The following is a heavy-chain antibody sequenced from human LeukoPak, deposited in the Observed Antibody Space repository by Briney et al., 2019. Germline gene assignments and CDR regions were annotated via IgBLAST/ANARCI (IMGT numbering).Heavy chain of an antibody. J-gene: IGHJ4*02. D-gene: IGHD6-19*01. Sequence: GGSLRLSCAASGFTFSSYAMSWVRQVPGKGLEWVSGISGGGGSTYYADSVKGRFTISRDNSENTLYLQMNSLRAEDTAIYYCAKDQGSGGWHIGLNYWGQGTLVTVSS. V-gene: IGHV3-23*01. CDR1: GFTFSSYA. CDR2: ISGGGGST. CDR3: AKDQGSGGWHIGLNY.